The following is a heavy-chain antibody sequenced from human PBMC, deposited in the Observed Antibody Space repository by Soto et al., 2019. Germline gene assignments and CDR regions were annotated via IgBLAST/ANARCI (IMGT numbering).Heavy chain of an antibody. Sequence: ASVKVSCKASGYTFTTYDISWVRQATGQGLEWMGWMNPYSGNTGYAQKFQGRVTVTRNTSISTVYMELSGLRPDDTAVYYCARRKERSGPHYFDYWGQGSQVTVS. D-gene: IGHD6-25*01. CDR1: GYTFTTYD. CDR3: ARRKERSGPHYFDY. J-gene: IGHJ4*02. V-gene: IGHV1-8*01. CDR2: MNPYSGNT.